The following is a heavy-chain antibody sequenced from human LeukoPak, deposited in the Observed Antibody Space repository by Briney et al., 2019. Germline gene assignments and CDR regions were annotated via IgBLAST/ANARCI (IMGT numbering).Heavy chain of an antibody. Sequence: GGSLRLSCAASGFTFSDYYMSWIRQAPGKGLESLSYISGSGSDISYADSVNGRFTVSRDNAKKSLYLQMNSLRAEDTAVYYCAKRGPKGQYFFDYWGQGTLVTVSS. CDR2: ISGSGSDI. CDR1: GFTFSDYY. J-gene: IGHJ4*02. CDR3: AKRGPKGQYFFDY. D-gene: IGHD1-1*01. V-gene: IGHV3-11*01.